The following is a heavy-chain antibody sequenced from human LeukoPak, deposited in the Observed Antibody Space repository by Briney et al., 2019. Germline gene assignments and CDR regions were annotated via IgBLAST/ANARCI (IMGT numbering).Heavy chain of an antibody. CDR2: IYFSGNFI. J-gene: IGHJ4*02. Sequence: PGGSLRLSCSTSGFNFSLFSMRWVRQAPGKGLEWVASIYFSGNFIRYADSVKGRFTISRDNANNSVYLQMSSLTVDDTAVYYCAREFNVIGNFDYWGQGTLVTVSS. CDR3: AREFNVIGNFDY. CDR1: GFNFSLFS. V-gene: IGHV3-21*01. D-gene: IGHD3-10*01.